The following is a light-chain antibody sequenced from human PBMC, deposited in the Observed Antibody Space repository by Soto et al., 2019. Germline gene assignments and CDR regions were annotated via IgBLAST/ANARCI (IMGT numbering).Light chain of an antibody. V-gene: IGKV3-15*01. J-gene: IGKJ1*01. CDR3: QQYNSYPWT. CDR1: QSLNSN. Sequence: EIVMTQSPATLSVSPGESATLSCRASQSLNSNLAWYQQRPGQAPRLLIYGTSTRATGIPARFSGSGSETDFTLTISSLQPDDFATYYCQQYNSYPWTFGQGTKVDIK. CDR2: GTS.